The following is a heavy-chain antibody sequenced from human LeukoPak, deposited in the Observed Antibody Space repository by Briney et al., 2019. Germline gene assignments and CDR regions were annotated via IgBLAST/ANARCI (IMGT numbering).Heavy chain of an antibody. CDR2: IRSKANSYAT. Sequence: GGSLRLSCAASGFTFSGSAMHWVRQASGKGLEWVGRIRSKANSYATAYAASVKGRFTISRDDSKNTAYLQMNSLKTEDTAVYYCAKALRYFDWLSLDPWGQGTLVTVSS. CDR1: GFTFSGSA. V-gene: IGHV3-73*01. CDR3: AKALRYFDWLSLDP. D-gene: IGHD3-9*01. J-gene: IGHJ5*02.